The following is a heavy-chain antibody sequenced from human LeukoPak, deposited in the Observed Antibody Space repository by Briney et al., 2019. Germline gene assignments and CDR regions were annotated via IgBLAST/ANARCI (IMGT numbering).Heavy chain of an antibody. CDR3: ARDGYSNYDY. Sequence: SETLSLTCTVSGGSISSGSYYWSWIRQPAGKGLEWIGRIYTSGSTNYNPSLKSRVTISVDTSKNQFSLKLSSVTAADTAVYYCARDGYSNYDYWGQGTLVTVSS. V-gene: IGHV4-61*02. D-gene: IGHD4-11*01. J-gene: IGHJ4*02. CDR2: IYTSGST. CDR1: GGSISSGSYY.